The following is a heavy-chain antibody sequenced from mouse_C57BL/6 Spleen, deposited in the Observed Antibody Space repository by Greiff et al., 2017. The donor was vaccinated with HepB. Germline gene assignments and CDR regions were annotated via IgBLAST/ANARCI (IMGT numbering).Heavy chain of an antibody. CDR1: GYTFTDYE. CDR3: TREDYGSRGPYYFDY. V-gene: IGHV1-15*01. J-gene: IGHJ2*01. Sequence: VKLQESGAELVRPGASVTLSCKASGYTFTDYEMHWVKRTPVHGLEWIGAIDPETGGTAYNQKFKGKAILTADKSSSTAYMELRSLTSEDSAVYYCTREDYGSRGPYYFDYWGQGTTLTVSS. D-gene: IGHD1-1*01. CDR2: IDPETGGT.